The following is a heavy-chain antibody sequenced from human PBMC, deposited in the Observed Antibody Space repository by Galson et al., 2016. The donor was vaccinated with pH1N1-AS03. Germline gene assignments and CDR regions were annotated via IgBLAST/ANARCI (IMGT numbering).Heavy chain of an antibody. D-gene: IGHD5/OR15-5a*01. V-gene: IGHV5-51*01. Sequence: QSGAEVKKPGESLKISCKGSGYSFTNYWIGWVRQMPGKGLEWMGIIYPGDSYTRYSPSFQGQVTISSDKSITTAYPQWSNLKASDTAMYYCARHRLSVTHSFSTRGIDVWGKGTTVTVSS. CDR1: GYSFTNYW. J-gene: IGHJ6*04. CDR2: IYPGDSYT. CDR3: ARHRLSVTHSFSTRGIDV.